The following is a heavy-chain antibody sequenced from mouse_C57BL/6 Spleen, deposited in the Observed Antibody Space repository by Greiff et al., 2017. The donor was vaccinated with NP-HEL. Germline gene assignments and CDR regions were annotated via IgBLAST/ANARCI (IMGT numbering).Heavy chain of an antibody. Sequence: VQLQQPGAELVMPGASVKLSCKASGYTFTSYWMHWVKQRPGPGLEWIGEIDPSDSYTTSNQKFKGQSTLTVDKSSSTAYMQLSSLTSEDSAVYFCARLLAYWGQGTLVTVSA. V-gene: IGHV1-69*01. CDR1: GYTFTSYW. J-gene: IGHJ3*01. CDR2: IDPSDSYT. CDR3: ARLLAY.